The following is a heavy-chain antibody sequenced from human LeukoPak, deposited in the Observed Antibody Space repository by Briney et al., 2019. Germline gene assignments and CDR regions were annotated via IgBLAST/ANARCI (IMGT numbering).Heavy chain of an antibody. D-gene: IGHD3-9*01. CDR2: IGTAGDT. CDR1: GFIFSSYD. CDR3: ARSSPPTYDILTGYRYYYYGMDA. Sequence: GGSLTLSCAAFGFIFSSYDMHWVRQGKGNALEWVSAIGTAGDTYYPGSVKGRFTISRENAKNSLYPQMNSLRAGDTAVYYCARSSPPTYDILTGYRYYYYGMDAWGQGTTVTVSS. J-gene: IGHJ6*02. V-gene: IGHV3-13*01.